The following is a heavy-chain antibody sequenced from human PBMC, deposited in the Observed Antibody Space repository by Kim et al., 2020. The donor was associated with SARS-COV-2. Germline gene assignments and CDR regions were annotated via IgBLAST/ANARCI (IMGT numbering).Heavy chain of an antibody. Sequence: SETLSLTCAVFGESFSGYHWTWIRQSPGKGLEWIGEINHSGGTNCNPSLKSRVTISLDMSKNQFSLKLGSLSAADTAVYYCARGRAGVVPSPILGLGPYYDYYAMDVWGQGTTITVSS. CDR3: ARGRAGVVPSPILGLGPYYDYYAMDV. D-gene: IGHD3-3*01. CDR2: INHSGGT. V-gene: IGHV4-34*01. J-gene: IGHJ6*02. CDR1: GESFSGYH.